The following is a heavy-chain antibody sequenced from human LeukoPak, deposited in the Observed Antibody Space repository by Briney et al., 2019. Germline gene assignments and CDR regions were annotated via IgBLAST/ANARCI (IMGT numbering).Heavy chain of an antibody. CDR1: GESLNRHY. CDR3: ARIIAAAGIYYFDY. D-gene: IGHD6-13*01. J-gene: IGHJ4*02. CDR2: IYYSGST. V-gene: IGHV4-59*11. Sequence: SETLSVTCAVYGESLNRHYWSWIRQPPGKGLEWIGYIYYSGSTNYNPSLKSRVTISVDTSKNQFSLKLSSVTAADTAVYYCARIIAAAGIYYFDYWGQGTLVTVSS.